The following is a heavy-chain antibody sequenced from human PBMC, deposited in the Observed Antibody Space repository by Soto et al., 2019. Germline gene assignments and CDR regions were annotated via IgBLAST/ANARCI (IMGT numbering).Heavy chain of an antibody. CDR1: GFTFSSHW. V-gene: IGHV3-7*01. CDR2: IKQDGSEI. CDR3: ARGHN. Sequence: PGWSLRLSCAASGFTFSSHWMSWVRQAPGKGLEWVANIKQDGSEIYYVDSVKGRFTISRDNAKNSLFLQMNSLRAEDTAVYYCARGHNWGQGTLVTVSS. J-gene: IGHJ4*02.